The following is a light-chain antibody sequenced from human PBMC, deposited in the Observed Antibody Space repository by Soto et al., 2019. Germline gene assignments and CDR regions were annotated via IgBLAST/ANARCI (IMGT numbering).Light chain of an antibody. CDR2: GAS. CDR1: QTVSANY. Sequence: ELVLTQSPGTRSLTPGERATLSCRASQTVSANYLAWYQQKAGQAPRLLIYGASNRATGIPDRFSGSGSGTDFTLTISRLEPEDFAVYYCQQYGRSPHFGPGTKVDIK. CDR3: QQYGRSPH. J-gene: IGKJ3*01. V-gene: IGKV3-20*01.